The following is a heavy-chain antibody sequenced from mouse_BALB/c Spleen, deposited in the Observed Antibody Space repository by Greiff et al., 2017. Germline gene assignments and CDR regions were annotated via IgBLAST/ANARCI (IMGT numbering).Heavy chain of an antibody. CDR2: ISDGGSYT. CDR3: ARGGNGNYDV. Sequence: EVMLVESGGGLVKPGGSLKLSCAASGFTFSDYYMYWVRQTPEKRLEWVATISDGGSYTYYPDSVKGRFTISRDNAKNNLYLQMSSLKSEDTAMYYCARGGNGNYDVWGAGTTVTVSS. J-gene: IGHJ1*01. D-gene: IGHD2-1*01. V-gene: IGHV5-4*02. CDR1: GFTFSDYY.